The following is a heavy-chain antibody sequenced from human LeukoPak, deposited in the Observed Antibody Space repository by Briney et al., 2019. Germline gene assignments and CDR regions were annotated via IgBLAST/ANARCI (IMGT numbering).Heavy chain of an antibody. CDR1: GFTFSIYA. CDR3: VRESPVAAVGRSWFDP. V-gene: IGHV3-23*01. D-gene: IGHD6-13*01. Sequence: GGSLRLSCASSGFTFSIYAMSWVRQAPGEGLERVSTVIGSNGSTHYADSVKGRFTIYRDNSKSTLYLQMNSLRAEDTAVYYCVRESPVAAVGRSWFDPWGQGTLVTVSS. J-gene: IGHJ5*02. CDR2: VIGSNGST.